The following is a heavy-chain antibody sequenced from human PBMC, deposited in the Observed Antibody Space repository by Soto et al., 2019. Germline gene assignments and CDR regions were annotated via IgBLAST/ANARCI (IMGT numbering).Heavy chain of an antibody. V-gene: IGHV3-48*01. J-gene: IGHJ4*02. CDR2: IISCSIII. Sequence: GGSLRLSCAASGFTFSSYWMHWVRQAPGKGLEWVSYIISCSIIIYYADSVKGRFTISRDNVKNSLYLQMNSLRAEDTAVYYCARDPILRTTRYFDYWGQGTLVTVSS. CDR3: ARDPILRTTRYFDY. CDR1: GFTFSSYW. D-gene: IGHD1-7*01.